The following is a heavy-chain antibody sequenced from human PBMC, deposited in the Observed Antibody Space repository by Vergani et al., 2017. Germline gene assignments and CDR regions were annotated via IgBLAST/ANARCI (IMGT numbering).Heavy chain of an antibody. J-gene: IGHJ4*02. V-gene: IGHV5-51*03. D-gene: IGHD6-13*01. CDR3: AIRRIAAAAPIDD. CDR2: IYPGDSDT. Sequence: EVLLVQSGAEVKKPGASLKISCKGSVYSFTSYWIGWVRHMPGKGLEWMGIIYPGDSDTRYSPSFQGKVTISADKSISTAYLQWSSLKASDTAMYYCAIRRIAAAAPIDDWGQGTLVTVSS. CDR1: VYSFTSYW.